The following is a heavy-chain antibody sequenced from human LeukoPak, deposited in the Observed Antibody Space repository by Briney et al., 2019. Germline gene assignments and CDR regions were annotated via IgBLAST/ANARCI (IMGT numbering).Heavy chain of an antibody. V-gene: IGHV3-30*18. CDR1: GFTFSSYG. D-gene: IGHD6-19*01. Sequence: GGSLRLSCAASGFTFSSYGMHWVRQAPGKGLEWVSVISYDGSNKYYADSVKGRFTISRDNSKNTLYLQMNSLRAEDTAVYYCAKDLFEHLAVAGAIDYWGQGTLVTVSS. J-gene: IGHJ4*02. CDR2: ISYDGSNK. CDR3: AKDLFEHLAVAGAIDY.